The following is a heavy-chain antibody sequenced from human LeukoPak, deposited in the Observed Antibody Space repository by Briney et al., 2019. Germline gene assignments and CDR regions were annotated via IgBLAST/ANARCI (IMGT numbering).Heavy chain of an antibody. CDR1: GFTFSNYW. CDR2: IKEDGSEK. CDR3: ARDPLIAVAGIYFDY. V-gene: IGHV3-7*05. Sequence: AGGSLRLSCAASGFTFSNYWMNWVRQAPGKGLEWVASIKEDGSEKNYVDSVKGRFTISRDNAKNSLYLQMSSLRAEDTAVYYCARDPLIAVAGIYFDYWGQGTLVTVSS. J-gene: IGHJ4*02. D-gene: IGHD6-19*01.